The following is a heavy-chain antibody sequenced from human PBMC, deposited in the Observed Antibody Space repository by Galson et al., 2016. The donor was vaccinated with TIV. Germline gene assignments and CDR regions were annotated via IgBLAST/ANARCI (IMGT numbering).Heavy chain of an antibody. D-gene: IGHD6-19*01. Sequence: QSGAEVKKPGDSLKISCKGSGYFFPSYWIGWVRQMPGKGLEWMGIIYPGASDTRYSPSLQGQVTISADKSISTAYLQWSSLKASDTAMYYCARLSRQWLVYAFDIWGQGTMVTVSS. CDR1: GYFFPSYW. CDR3: ARLSRQWLVYAFDI. J-gene: IGHJ3*02. V-gene: IGHV5-51*01. CDR2: IYPGASDT.